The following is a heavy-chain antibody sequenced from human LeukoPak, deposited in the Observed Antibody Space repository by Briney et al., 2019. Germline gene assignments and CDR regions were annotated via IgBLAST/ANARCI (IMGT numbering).Heavy chain of an antibody. J-gene: IGHJ4*02. CDR1: GYTFTSYA. Sequence: ASVKVSCKASGYTFTSYAMHWVRQAPGQRLEWMGWINAGNGNTKYSQKSQGRVTITRDTSASTVYMELSSLRSEDTAVYYCARDLRGVRPLYYFDYWGQGTLVTVSS. CDR3: ARDLRGVRPLYYFDY. V-gene: IGHV1-3*01. CDR2: INAGNGNT. D-gene: IGHD3-10*02.